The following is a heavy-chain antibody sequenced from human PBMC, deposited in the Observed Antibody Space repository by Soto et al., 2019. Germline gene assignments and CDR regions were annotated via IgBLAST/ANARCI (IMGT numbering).Heavy chain of an antibody. D-gene: IGHD3-16*01. CDR3: ERARGGGGDF. V-gene: IGHV1-8*01. CDR2: MNPNSGNT. J-gene: IGHJ4*02. CDR1: GYTFTSYD. Sequence: QVQLVQSGAEVKKPGASVKVSCKASGYTFTSYDINWVRQATGQGLEWMGWMNPNSGNTGYAQKFQGRDTMTRNTPIRKAYRELGSRRPEDTAVYDCERARGGGGDFGGQGTLVTVSS.